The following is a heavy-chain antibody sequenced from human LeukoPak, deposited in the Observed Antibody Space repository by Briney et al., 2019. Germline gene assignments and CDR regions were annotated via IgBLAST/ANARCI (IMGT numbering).Heavy chain of an antibody. D-gene: IGHD4-23*01. J-gene: IGHJ3*02. CDR3: ARVVIYGGIDAFDI. V-gene: IGHV4-59*01. CDR1: GGSISSYY. Sequence: PSETLSLTCTVSGGSISSYYRSWIRQPPGKGLEWIGYIYYSGSTNYNPSLKSRVTISVDTSKNQFSLKLSSVTAADTAVYYCARVVIYGGIDAFDIWGQGTMVTVSS. CDR2: IYYSGST.